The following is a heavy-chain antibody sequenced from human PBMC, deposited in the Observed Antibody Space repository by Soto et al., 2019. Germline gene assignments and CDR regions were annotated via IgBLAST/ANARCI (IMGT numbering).Heavy chain of an antibody. J-gene: IGHJ6*03. V-gene: IGHV1-69*08. Sequence: QAQLVQSGAEVKKPGSSVKVSCKASGGTFSSYTISWVRQAPGQGLEWMGRIIPILGIANYAQKFQGRVTITADKSTSTAYMELSSLRSEDTAVYYCAGDQLIAAAGTPLGNYYYYMDVWGKGTTVTVSS. CDR1: GGTFSSYT. CDR3: AGDQLIAAAGTPLGNYYYYMDV. CDR2: IIPILGIA. D-gene: IGHD6-13*01.